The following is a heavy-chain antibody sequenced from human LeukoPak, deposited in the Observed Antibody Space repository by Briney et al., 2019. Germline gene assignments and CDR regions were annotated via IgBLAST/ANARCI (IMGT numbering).Heavy chain of an antibody. J-gene: IGHJ4*02. V-gene: IGHV1-69*05. CDR3: ARVRDEYYYDSSGYHYYFDY. CDR2: GTA. D-gene: IGHD3-22*01. Sequence: GTANYAQKFQGRVTITTDESTSTAYMELSSLRSEDTAVYYCARVRDEYYYDSSGYHYYFDYWGQGTLVTVSS.